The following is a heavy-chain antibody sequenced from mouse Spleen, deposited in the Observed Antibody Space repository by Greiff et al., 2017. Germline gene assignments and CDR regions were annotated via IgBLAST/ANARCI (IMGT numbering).Heavy chain of an antibody. CDR2: IWSGGST. Sequence: QVQLQQSGPGLVQPSQTLSITCTVSGFSLTSYGVHWVRQSPGKGLEWLGVIWSGGSTDYNAAFISRLSISKDNSKSQVFFKMNSLQADDTAIYYCARNGLGRAMDYWGQGTSVTVSS. CDR1: GFSLTSYG. D-gene: IGHD4-1*01. CDR3: ARNGLGRAMDY. V-gene: IGHV2-2*01. J-gene: IGHJ4*01.